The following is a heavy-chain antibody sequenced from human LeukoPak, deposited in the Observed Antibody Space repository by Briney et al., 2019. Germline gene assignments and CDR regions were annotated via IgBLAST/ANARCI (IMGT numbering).Heavy chain of an antibody. Sequence: PGGSPRLSCATSGFTFSTYDMHWVRQAPGKGLEWVAHIRYDGLKKRYADPVRGRVTVSRDNSKNTLYLQMNSLRAEDTAVYYCAKDRETFSSYGYFDYWGQGTLVPVSS. J-gene: IGHJ4*02. D-gene: IGHD2-21*01. CDR1: GFTFSTYD. CDR2: IRYDGLKK. CDR3: AKDRETFSSYGYFDY. V-gene: IGHV3-30*02.